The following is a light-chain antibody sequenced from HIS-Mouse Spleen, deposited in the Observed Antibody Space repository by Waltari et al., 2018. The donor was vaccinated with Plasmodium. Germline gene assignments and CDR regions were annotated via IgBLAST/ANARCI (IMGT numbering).Light chain of an antibody. CDR2: RDS. J-gene: IGLJ3*02. V-gene: IGLV3-9*01. CDR1: NIGRKK. CDR3: QVWDSSTV. Sequence: SYELTQPLSVSVALGQTARITFGGNNIGRKKLPWYPQKPGQAPVLVINRDSNRPSGIPERFSGSNSGNTATLTISRAQAGDEADYYCQVWDSSTVFGGGTKLTVL.